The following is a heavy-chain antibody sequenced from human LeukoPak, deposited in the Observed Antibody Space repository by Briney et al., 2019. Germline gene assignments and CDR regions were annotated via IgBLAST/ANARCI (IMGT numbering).Heavy chain of an antibody. CDR3: ARIAMAGIGDGFDI. CDR2: IKQDGSEK. V-gene: IGHV3-7*05. D-gene: IGHD6-19*01. Sequence: PGGSLRLSCSASGFIFSNYWMTWVRQAPGKGLEWVANIKQDGSEKYYVDSVKGRFTISRDNAKKSLYLQMNSLRAEDTALYYCARIAMAGIGDGFDIWGQGTMVTVSS. CDR1: GFIFSNYW. J-gene: IGHJ3*02.